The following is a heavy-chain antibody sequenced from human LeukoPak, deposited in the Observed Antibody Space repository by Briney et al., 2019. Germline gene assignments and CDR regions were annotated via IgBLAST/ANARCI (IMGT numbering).Heavy chain of an antibody. CDR1: GFTFNIYP. CDR2: ITGSGGST. D-gene: IGHD6-19*01. Sequence: GGSLRLSCAASGFTFNIYPMSGVRQAPGKGLEWVSTITGSGGSTYYADSVKGRFTISRDNSKNTLYLQMSSLRVEDKAVYYCAKLAASSGSVDYWGQGTLVTVSS. J-gene: IGHJ4*02. CDR3: AKLAASSGSVDY. V-gene: IGHV3-23*01.